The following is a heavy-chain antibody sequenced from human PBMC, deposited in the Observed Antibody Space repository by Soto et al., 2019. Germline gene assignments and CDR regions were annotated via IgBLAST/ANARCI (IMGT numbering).Heavy chain of an antibody. CDR2: ISSSSRYI. CDR1: GFTFSTYS. V-gene: IGHV3-21*01. Sequence: GGSLRLSFAASGFTFSTYSMTWVRQAPGKGLEWASSISSSSRYIYYADSVKGRFTISRDNAKNSLYLQMNSLRAEDTAVYYCARQGMDVWGQGTTVTVSS. CDR3: ARQGMDV. J-gene: IGHJ6*02.